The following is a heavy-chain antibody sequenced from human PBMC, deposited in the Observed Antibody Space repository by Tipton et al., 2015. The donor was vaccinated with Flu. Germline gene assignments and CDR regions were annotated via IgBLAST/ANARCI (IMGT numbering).Heavy chain of an antibody. D-gene: IGHD1-1*01. J-gene: IGHJ3*01. CDR3: ARDLIGTTLGHAFDF. V-gene: IGHV3-21*01. CDR1: GFTFNSYN. Sequence: SLRLSCAASGFTFNSYNMNWVRQAPGKGLAWISSIRSSGSYIYRADSMKGRFTISRDNAKNSLYLQMNSLRAEDTAVYYCARDLIGTTLGHAFDFWGQGTMVTVSS. CDR2: IRSSGSYI.